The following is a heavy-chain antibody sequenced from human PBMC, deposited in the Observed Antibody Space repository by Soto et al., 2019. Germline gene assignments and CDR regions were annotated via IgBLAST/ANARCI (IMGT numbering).Heavy chain of an antibody. CDR3: TKDLREGGNYGFYSDF. Sequence: PGGSLRLSCAASGFTFSSYCITWVRHAPWKGLEWVSFSSATGAGTYYADSMKGRFTISRDNSKNTLYLQMTSLRADDTAVYYCTKDLREGGNYGFYSDFWGQGVLVTVSS. CDR1: GFTFSSYC. V-gene: IGHV3-23*01. CDR2: SSATGAGT. D-gene: IGHD1-7*01. J-gene: IGHJ4*02.